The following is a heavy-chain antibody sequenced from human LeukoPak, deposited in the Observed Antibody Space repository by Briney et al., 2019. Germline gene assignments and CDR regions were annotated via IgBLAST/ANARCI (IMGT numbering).Heavy chain of an antibody. CDR3: ARAPGGDDFDY. CDR2: IYYSGST. J-gene: IGHJ4*02. V-gene: IGHV4-59*01. Sequence: SETLSLTCTVSGGSISTFYWSWIRQPPGKGLEWIGYIYYSGSTNYNPSLKSRVTISVDTSKIQFSLKLSSVTAADTAVYYCARAPGGDDFDYWGQGTLVTVSS. CDR1: GGSISTFY. D-gene: IGHD5-24*01.